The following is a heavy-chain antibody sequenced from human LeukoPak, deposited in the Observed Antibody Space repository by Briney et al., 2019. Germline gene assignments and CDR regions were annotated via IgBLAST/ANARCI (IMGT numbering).Heavy chain of an antibody. CDR2: TVSRGTT. J-gene: IGHJ5*02. CDR1: GFTFTSDA. CDR3: AKCSTSAYTTGWCNWIDP. D-gene: IGHD6-19*01. Sequence: GGSLRLSCVASGFTFTSDAMNSVRQAPGKGLEWVSSTVSRGTTQYADSVKGRFTVSRDTSKNTLYLQMNSLRADDTAVYYCAKCSTSAYTTGWCNWIDPWGQGTLVTVSS. V-gene: IGHV3-23*01.